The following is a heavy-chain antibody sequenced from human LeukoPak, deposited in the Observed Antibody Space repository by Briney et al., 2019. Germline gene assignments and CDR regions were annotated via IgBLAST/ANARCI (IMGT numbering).Heavy chain of an antibody. J-gene: IGHJ4*02. D-gene: IGHD6-13*01. CDR3: ARLRSAAGSGPSDY. Sequence: SSETLSLTCTVSGGSISSSSYYWGWIRQPPGKGLEWIGSIYYSGSTYYNPSLKSRVTISVDTSKNQFSLKLSSVTAADTAVYYCARLRSAAGSGPSDYWGQGTLVTVSS. CDR2: IYYSGST. V-gene: IGHV4-39*01. CDR1: GGSISSSSYY.